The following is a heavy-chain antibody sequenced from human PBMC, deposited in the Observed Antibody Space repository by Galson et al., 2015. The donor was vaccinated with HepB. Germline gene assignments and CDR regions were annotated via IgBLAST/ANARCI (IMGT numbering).Heavy chain of an antibody. D-gene: IGHD1-26*01. Sequence: SLRLSCAASGFTFSSYSMNWVRQAPGKGLEWVSSISSSSSYIYYADSVRGRFTISRDNAKNSLYLQMNSLRAEDTAVYYCAKVYGVIYSHFDYWGQGTLVTASS. J-gene: IGHJ4*02. CDR2: ISSSSSYI. CDR1: GFTFSSYS. V-gene: IGHV3-21*04. CDR3: AKVYGVIYSHFDY.